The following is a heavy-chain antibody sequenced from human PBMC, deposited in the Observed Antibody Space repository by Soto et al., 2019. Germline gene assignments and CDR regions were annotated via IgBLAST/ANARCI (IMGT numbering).Heavy chain of an antibody. CDR3: AKRNYGSEFDY. J-gene: IGHJ4*02. V-gene: IGHV3-23*01. Sequence: PGGSLRLSCAASGFTFSSYAMNWVRQAPGKGLEWVSVISGSGGGTYYADSVKGRFTISRDNSKNTLYLQMNSLRAEDTAVYYCAKRNYGSEFDYWGQRTLVTVSS. CDR1: GFTFSSYA. D-gene: IGHD3-10*01. CDR2: ISGSGGGT.